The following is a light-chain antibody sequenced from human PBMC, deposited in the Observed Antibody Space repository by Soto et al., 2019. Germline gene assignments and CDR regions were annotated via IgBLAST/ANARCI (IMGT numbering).Light chain of an antibody. CDR3: QQRSNWPHT. J-gene: IGKJ4*01. Sequence: EIVLTQSPATLSLSPGEIATLSCGASQSVTKFLAWYQQKPGQAPRLLIYDTSNRATGIPARFSGSGSGTDFTLTISSLEPEDFAVYYCQQRSNWPHTFGGGTKVEIK. V-gene: IGKV3-11*01. CDR2: DTS. CDR1: QSVTKF.